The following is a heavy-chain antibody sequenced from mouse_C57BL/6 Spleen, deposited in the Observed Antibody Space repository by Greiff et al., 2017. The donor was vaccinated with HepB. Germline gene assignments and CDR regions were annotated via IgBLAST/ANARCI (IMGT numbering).Heavy chain of an antibody. CDR2: INPYNGDT. CDR3: AKYYSNFYYAMDY. V-gene: IGHV1-20*01. J-gene: IGHJ4*01. D-gene: IGHD2-5*01. Sequence: VHVKQSGPELVKPGDSVKISCKASGYSFTGYFMNWVMQSHGKSLEWIGRINPYNGDTFYNQKFKGKATLTVDKSSSTAHMELRSLTSEDSAVYYCAKYYSNFYYAMDYWGQGTSVTVSS. CDR1: GYSFTGYF.